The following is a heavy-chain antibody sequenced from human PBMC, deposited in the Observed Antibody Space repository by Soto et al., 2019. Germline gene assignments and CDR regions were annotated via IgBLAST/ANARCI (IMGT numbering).Heavy chain of an antibody. V-gene: IGHV4-39*01. D-gene: IGHD3-22*01. Sequence: SETLSLTCTVSGGSISSSSYYWGWIRQPPGKGLEWIGSIYYSGSTYYNPSLKSRVTISVDTSKTQFSLKLSSATAADTAVYYCARQAYYYDSSGYWNWFDPWSQGTLVTVSS. CDR2: IYYSGST. J-gene: IGHJ5*02. CDR3: ARQAYYYDSSGYWNWFDP. CDR1: GGSISSSSYY.